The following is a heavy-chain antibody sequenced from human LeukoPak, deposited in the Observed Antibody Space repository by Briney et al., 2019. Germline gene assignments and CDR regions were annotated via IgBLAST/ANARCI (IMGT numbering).Heavy chain of an antibody. CDR3: AKFRADSSGWPFDY. V-gene: IGHV3-23*01. CDR1: GFSFSDYN. CDR2: ISGTSGNT. J-gene: IGHJ4*02. D-gene: IGHD6-19*01. Sequence: GSLRLSCAASGFSFSDYNIHWVRQAPGKGLEWVSSISGTSGNTYYADSVKGRFAISRDNSKDTLNLQMNSLRAEDTAIYYCAKFRADSSGWPFDYWGQGTLVTVSS.